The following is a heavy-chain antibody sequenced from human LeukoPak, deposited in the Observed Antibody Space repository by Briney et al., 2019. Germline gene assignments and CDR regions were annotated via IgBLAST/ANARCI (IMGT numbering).Heavy chain of an antibody. D-gene: IGHD3-3*01. J-gene: IGHJ4*02. CDR1: GFTFSSYS. CDR3: ASSRGVIDY. CDR2: ISSSSSTI. V-gene: IGHV3-48*01. Sequence: GGSLRLSCAASGFTFSSYSMNWVRQAPGKGLEWVSYISSSSSTIYYADSVKGRFTISRDNAKNSLYLQMNSLRAEDTAVYYCASSRGVIDYWGQGTLVTVSS.